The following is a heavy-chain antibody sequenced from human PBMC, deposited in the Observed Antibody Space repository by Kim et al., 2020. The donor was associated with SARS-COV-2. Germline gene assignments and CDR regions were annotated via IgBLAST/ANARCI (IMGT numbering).Heavy chain of an antibody. V-gene: IGHV1-69*13. CDR2: IIPIFGTA. CDR3: AGLRYYYDSSGYYYFDY. Sequence: SVKVSCKASGGTFSSYAISWVRQAPGQGLEWMGGIIPIFGTANYAQKFQGRVTITADESTSTAYMELSSLRSEDTAVYYCAGLRYYYDSSGYYYFDYWGQGTLVTVSS. J-gene: IGHJ4*02. D-gene: IGHD3-22*01. CDR1: GGTFSSYA.